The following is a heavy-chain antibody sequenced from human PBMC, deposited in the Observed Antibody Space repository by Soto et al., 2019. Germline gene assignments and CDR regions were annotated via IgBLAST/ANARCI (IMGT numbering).Heavy chain of an antibody. CDR2: VSYDGSNQ. J-gene: IGHJ4*02. V-gene: IGHV3-30-3*01. CDR1: GLIFSNYA. Sequence: QVQLVESGGGVVQPGRSLRVSCAASGLIFSNYAMHWVRQAPGKGLEWVAVVSYDGSNQFYAESVKGRFTISRDSSKTTLYLQMNNLREEDTAVYYCARDRVYYYDNSGYYNFDYWGQGTLVIVSS. CDR3: ARDRVYYYDNSGYYNFDY. D-gene: IGHD3-22*01.